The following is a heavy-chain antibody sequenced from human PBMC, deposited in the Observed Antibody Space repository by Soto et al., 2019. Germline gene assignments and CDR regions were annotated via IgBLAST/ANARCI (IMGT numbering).Heavy chain of an antibody. V-gene: IGHV4-59*01. Sequence: SETLSLTCTVSGGPMNNFYWTWVRQSPEKTLEWIGNLLSSGSTNYNPSLKSPVTISGDMSKKQFSLKLTSVTAADTAVYYCARAKVLRGVPTIDYWGQGLLVTVSS. D-gene: IGHD3-10*01. CDR1: GGPMNNFY. J-gene: IGHJ4*02. CDR3: ARAKVLRGVPTIDY. CDR2: LLSSGST.